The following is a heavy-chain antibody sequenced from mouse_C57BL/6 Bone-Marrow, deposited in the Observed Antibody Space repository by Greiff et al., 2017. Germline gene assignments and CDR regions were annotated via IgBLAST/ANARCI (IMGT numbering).Heavy chain of an antibody. J-gene: IGHJ2*01. D-gene: IGHD1-1*01. CDR3: TTEVVATGYFDY. Sequence: EVKLVESGAELVRPGASVKLSCTASGFNIKDDYMHWVKQRPEQGLEWIGWIDPENGDTEYASKFQGKATITADTSSNTAYLQLSSLTSEDTAVYYCTTEVVATGYFDYWGQGTTLTVSS. CDR1: GFNIKDDY. CDR2: IDPENGDT. V-gene: IGHV14-4*01.